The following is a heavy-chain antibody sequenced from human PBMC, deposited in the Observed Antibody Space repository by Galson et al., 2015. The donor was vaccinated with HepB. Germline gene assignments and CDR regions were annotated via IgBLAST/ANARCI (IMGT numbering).Heavy chain of an antibody. D-gene: IGHD2-2*01. Sequence: SLRLSCAASGFTFDDYTMHWVRQAPGKGLEWVSLISWDGGSTYYADSVKGRFTISRDNSKNSLYLQMNSLRTEDTALYYCAKGVGGYQLPDDYWGQGTLVTVSS. J-gene: IGHJ4*02. V-gene: IGHV3-43*01. CDR2: ISWDGGST. CDR1: GFTFDDYT. CDR3: AKGVGGYQLPDDY.